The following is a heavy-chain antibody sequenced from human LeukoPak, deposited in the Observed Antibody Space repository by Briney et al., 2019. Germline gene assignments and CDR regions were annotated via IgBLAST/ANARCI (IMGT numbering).Heavy chain of an antibody. J-gene: IGHJ6*02. D-gene: IGHD2-15*01. CDR3: ARVGSCSGGSCYPDYYYFYGMDV. Sequence: GRSLRLSCAASGFTFSNYGMHWVRQAPGKGLEWVAVIWYDGSNKYYADSVKGRFTISRDNSRTTLYLQMNSLRAEDTAVYYCARVGSCSGGSCYPDYYYFYGMDVWGQGTTVTVSS. CDR2: IWYDGSNK. V-gene: IGHV3-33*01. CDR1: GFTFSNYG.